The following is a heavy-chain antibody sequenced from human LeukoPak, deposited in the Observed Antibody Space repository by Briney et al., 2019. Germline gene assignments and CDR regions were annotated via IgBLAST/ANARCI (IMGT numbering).Heavy chain of an antibody. Sequence: ASVKVSCKASGYTFTSYDINWVRQATGQGLEWMGWMNPNSGNTGYAQKFQGRVTMTRNTSISTAYMELSSLRSEDTAVYYCARLKSLWSGELYWGTYYYYGMDVWGQGTTVTVSS. V-gene: IGHV1-8*01. D-gene: IGHD3-10*01. CDR2: MNPNSGNT. CDR1: GYTFTSYD. J-gene: IGHJ6*02. CDR3: ARLKSLWSGELYWGTYYYYGMDV.